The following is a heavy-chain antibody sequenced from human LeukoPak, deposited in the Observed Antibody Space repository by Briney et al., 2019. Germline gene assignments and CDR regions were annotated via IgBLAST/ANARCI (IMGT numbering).Heavy chain of an antibody. J-gene: IGHJ4*02. D-gene: IGHD3-16*02. Sequence: SETLSLTCTVSGGSIYNYYWSWVRQPPGQGLEGMAYIYYSGSTNYNPSLKSRVTISVDTSRNQYSLKLSSVTAADTAVYYCARHLDGGNYPLEYWGQGILVTVSS. CDR1: GGSIYNYY. CDR2: IYYSGST. CDR3: ARHLDGGNYPLEY. V-gene: IGHV4-59*08.